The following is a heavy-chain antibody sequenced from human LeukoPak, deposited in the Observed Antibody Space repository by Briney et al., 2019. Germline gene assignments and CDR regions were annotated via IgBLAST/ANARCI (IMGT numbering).Heavy chain of an antibody. J-gene: IGHJ4*02. CDR2: INPSGGST. Sequence: ASVKVSCKASGDTFTSYYMHWVRQAPGQGLEWMGIINPSGGSTSYAQKFQGRVTMTRDTSTSTVYMELSSLRSEDTAVYYCARAARIAAAGRGFDYWGKGTLVTVSS. CDR1: GDTFTSYY. CDR3: ARAARIAAAGRGFDY. D-gene: IGHD6-13*01. V-gene: IGHV1-46*01.